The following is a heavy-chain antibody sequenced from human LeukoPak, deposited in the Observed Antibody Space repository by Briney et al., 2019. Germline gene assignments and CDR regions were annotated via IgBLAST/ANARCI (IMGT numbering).Heavy chain of an antibody. CDR2: ISYDGSNK. CDR3: ARGPSYGMDV. J-gene: IGHJ6*02. V-gene: IGHV3-30*03. Sequence: GGSLRLSCAASGFTFSSYGMHWVRQAPGKGLEWVAVISYDGSNKYYADSVKGRFTISRDNSKNTLYLQMNSLRAEDTAVYYCARGPSYGMDVWGQGTTVTVSS. CDR1: GFTFSSYG.